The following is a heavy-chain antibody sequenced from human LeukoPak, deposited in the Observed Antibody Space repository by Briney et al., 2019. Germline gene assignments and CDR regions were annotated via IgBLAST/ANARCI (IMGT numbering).Heavy chain of an antibody. J-gene: IGHJ4*02. CDR2: ISGSGGNT. V-gene: IGHV3-23*01. CDR1: GFTFSIYA. D-gene: IGHD4-17*01. Sequence: PGGSLRLSCAVSGFTFSIYAMSWVRQAPGKGLEGVSGISGSGGNTYYADSVKGRFTISRDNSKNTLYLQMNSLAAEDAALYYCAKNLRDDNGAYKRSFDFWGQGTLVTVSS. CDR3: AKNLRDDNGAYKRSFDF.